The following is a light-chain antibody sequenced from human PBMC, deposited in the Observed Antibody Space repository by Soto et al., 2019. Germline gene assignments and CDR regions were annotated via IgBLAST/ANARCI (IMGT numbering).Light chain of an antibody. CDR2: GAS. CDR1: QSVSTN. V-gene: IGKV3-15*01. J-gene: IGKJ2*01. CDR3: QQYNNWPQT. Sequence: EIVMTQSPATLSVSPGERATLSCRASQSVSTNLAWYQQRSGQAPRLLIYGASTRATGMPARFSGSGSGTDFTLTISSLQSEDFAVYYCQQYNNWPQTFGQGTKLEIK.